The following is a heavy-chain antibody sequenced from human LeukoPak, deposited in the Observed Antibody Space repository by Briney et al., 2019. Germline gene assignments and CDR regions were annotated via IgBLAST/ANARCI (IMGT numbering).Heavy chain of an antibody. D-gene: IGHD5-12*01. CDR2: INPNSGGT. J-gene: IGHJ6*03. Sequence: ASVKVSCKASGYTFTGYYMHWVRQAPGQGLEWMGWINPNSGGTNYAQKFQGRVTMTRDTSISTAYMELSRLRSDDTAVYYCARVDIVATPYYYYYYYMDVWGKGTTVTVPS. CDR1: GYTFTGYY. CDR3: ARVDIVATPYYYYYYYMDV. V-gene: IGHV1-2*02.